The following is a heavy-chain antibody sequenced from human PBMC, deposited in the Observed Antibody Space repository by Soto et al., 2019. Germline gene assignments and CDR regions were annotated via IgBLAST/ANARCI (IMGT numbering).Heavy chain of an antibody. D-gene: IGHD3-3*01. CDR2: ISAYNGNT. CDR3: ARRFAYYDFWSGYYSVPGHFDY. Sequence: ASVKVSCKASGYTFTSYGISWVRQAPGQGLEGMGWISAYNGNTNYAQKLQGRVTMTTDTSTSTAYMELRSLRSDDTAVYYCARRFAYYDFWSGYYSVPGHFDYWGQGTLVTVSS. J-gene: IGHJ4*02. V-gene: IGHV1-18*01. CDR1: GYTFTSYG.